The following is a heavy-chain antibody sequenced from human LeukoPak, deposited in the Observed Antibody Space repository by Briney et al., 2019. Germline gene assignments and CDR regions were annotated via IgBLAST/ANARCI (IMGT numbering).Heavy chain of an antibody. J-gene: IGHJ4*02. CDR3: ARDRIISSSWPYYFDY. CDR2: ISAYNGNT. V-gene: IGHV1-18*01. D-gene: IGHD6-13*01. Sequence: ASVKVSCKTSGYTFTSHGISCVRQAPGQGLEWMGWISAYNGNTNYAQKLQGRVSMTTDTSTSTVYMELRSLRSDDTAVYYCARDRIISSSWPYYFDYWGQGTLVTVSS. CDR1: GYTFTSHG.